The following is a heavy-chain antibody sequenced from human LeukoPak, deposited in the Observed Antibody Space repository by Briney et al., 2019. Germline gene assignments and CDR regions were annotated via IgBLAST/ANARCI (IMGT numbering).Heavy chain of an antibody. Sequence: GGSLRLSCAASGFTFSSYSMNWVRQAPGKGLEWVSYISSSSSTIYYADSVKGRFTISRDNAKNSLYLQMNSLRAEDTAVYYCAREVFEVVINPSYYYYMDVWGKGTTVTVSS. J-gene: IGHJ6*03. D-gene: IGHD3-3*01. CDR2: ISSSSSTI. CDR1: GFTFSSYS. V-gene: IGHV3-48*01. CDR3: AREVFEVVINPSYYYYMDV.